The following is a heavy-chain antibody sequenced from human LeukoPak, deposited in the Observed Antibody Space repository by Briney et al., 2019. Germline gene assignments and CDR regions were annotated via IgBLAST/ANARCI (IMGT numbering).Heavy chain of an antibody. CDR3: ARDDYGDYESLDY. V-gene: IGHV3-30-3*01. CDR2: ISYDGSNK. Sequence: GRSLRLSCAASGFTFSSYAMHWVRQAPGKGLEWVAVISYDGSNKYYADSVKGRFTIYRDNSKNTLCLQMNSLRAEDTAVYYCARDDYGDYESLDYWGQGTLVTVSS. CDR1: GFTFSSYA. J-gene: IGHJ4*02. D-gene: IGHD4-17*01.